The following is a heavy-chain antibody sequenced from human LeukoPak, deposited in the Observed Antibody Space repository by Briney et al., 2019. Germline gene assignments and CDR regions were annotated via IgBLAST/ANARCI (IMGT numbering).Heavy chain of an antibody. CDR3: ARLTPAAGRLYFVD. D-gene: IGHD6-13*01. Sequence: GGSLRLSCAASGFTVNSNYLSWVRQAPGKGLEWVSTLYNTGNTYYADSVKGRLSISRDNSKNTLFLQMNSLRAEDTAVYYCARLTPAAGRLYFVDWGPGTLVTVSS. CDR2: LYNTGNT. CDR1: GFTVNSNY. J-gene: IGHJ4*02. V-gene: IGHV3-53*01.